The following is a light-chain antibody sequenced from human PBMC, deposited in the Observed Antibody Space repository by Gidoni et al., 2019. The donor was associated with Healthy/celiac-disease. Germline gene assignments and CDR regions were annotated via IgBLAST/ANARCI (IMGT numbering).Light chain of an antibody. CDR3: QSYDSSLSGRVV. J-gene: IGLJ2*01. Sequence: QSVLTQPPSVSGAPGQRVTISCTGSSSNIGAGYDVHWYHQLPGTAPKPLIYGNTNRPSGVPDRFSGSKSGTSASLAITGLQAEDEADYYCQSYDSSLSGRVVFGGGTKLTVL. CDR2: GNT. V-gene: IGLV1-40*01. CDR1: SSNIGAGYD.